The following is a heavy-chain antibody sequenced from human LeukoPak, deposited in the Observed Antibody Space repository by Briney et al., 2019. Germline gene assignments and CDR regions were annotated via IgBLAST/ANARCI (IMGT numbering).Heavy chain of an antibody. CDR2: ISGSGGST. V-gene: IGHV3-23*01. Sequence: GGSLRLSCAASGFTFSSYAMSWVRQAPGKGLEWVSAISGSGGSTYYADSVKGRFTISRDNSKNTLYLQMNSLRAEDTAVYYCARDRGGVLRYFDWLNDFDYWGQGTLVTVSS. CDR1: GFTFSSYA. J-gene: IGHJ4*02. CDR3: ARDRGGVLRYFDWLNDFDY. D-gene: IGHD3-9*01.